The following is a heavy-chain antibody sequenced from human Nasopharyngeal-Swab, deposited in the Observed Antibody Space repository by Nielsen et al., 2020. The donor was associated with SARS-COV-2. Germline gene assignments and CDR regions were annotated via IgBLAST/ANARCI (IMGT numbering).Heavy chain of an antibody. J-gene: IGHJ6*02. V-gene: IGHV3-15*01. Sequence: GESLKISCAASGFTFSNAWMSWVRQAPGKGLEWVGRLKSKTDGGTKDYAAPVKGRFTISRDDSKNTLYLQMNSLKTEDTAVYYCTTGATPLGYYGMDVWGQGTTVTVSS. CDR2: LKSKTDGGTK. CDR1: GFTFSNAW. D-gene: IGHD1-26*01. CDR3: TTGATPLGYYGMDV.